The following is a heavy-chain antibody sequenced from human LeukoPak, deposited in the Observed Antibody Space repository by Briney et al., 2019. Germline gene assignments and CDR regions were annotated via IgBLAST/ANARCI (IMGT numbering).Heavy chain of an antibody. CDR1: GFTFSSYA. J-gene: IGHJ4*02. V-gene: IGHV3-30-3*01. Sequence: GGSLRLSCAASGFTFSSYAMHWVRQAPGKGLEWVAVISYDGSNKYYADSVKGRFTISRDNSKNTLYLQMNSLRAEDTAVYYCARDPVVTSTDYYFDYWGQGTLVTVSS. D-gene: IGHD4-23*01. CDR2: ISYDGSNK. CDR3: ARDPVVTSTDYYFDY.